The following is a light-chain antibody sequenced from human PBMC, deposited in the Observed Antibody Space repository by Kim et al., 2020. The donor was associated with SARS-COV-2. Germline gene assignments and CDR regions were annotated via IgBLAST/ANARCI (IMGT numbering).Light chain of an antibody. J-gene: IGLJ2*01. CDR2: RTN. CDR1: SSTIGGNY. CDR3: ATWDSNHVV. V-gene: IGLV1-47*01. Sequence: PVQRSTTLLSRSSSTIGGNYEYEYQKVPGTAPKLLIYRTNLRPAGVPDRFSGSKSGTSASLAISGLRSEDEADYYCATWDSNHVVFGGGTQLTVL.